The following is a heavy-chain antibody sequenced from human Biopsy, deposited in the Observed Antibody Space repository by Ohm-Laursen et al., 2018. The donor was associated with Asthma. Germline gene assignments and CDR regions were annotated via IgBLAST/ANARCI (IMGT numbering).Heavy chain of an antibody. CDR3: ASQSSGPDFWSGYYHFDY. CDR1: GFTFSSYG. J-gene: IGHJ4*02. CDR2: ISYDGSNK. D-gene: IGHD3-3*01. Sequence: SLRLSCTASGFTFSSYGMHWVRQAPGKGLEWVAVISYDGSNKYYADSVKGRFTISRDNSKNTLYLQMNSLRAEDTAVYYCASQSSGPDFWSGYYHFDYWGQGILVTVSS. V-gene: IGHV3-30*03.